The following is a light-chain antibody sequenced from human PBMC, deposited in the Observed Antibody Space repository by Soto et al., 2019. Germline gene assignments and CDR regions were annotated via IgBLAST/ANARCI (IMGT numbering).Light chain of an antibody. CDR1: SSDVGVYNY. CDR3: SSFTTSSTWV. V-gene: IGLV2-14*01. CDR2: EVS. Sequence: QSVLTQPASVSGSPGQSMTISCTGTSSDVGVYNYVSWYQQHPGKAPKLIIYEVSNRPSGVSNRFSGSKSGNTASLTISGLQPEDDGDYFCSSFTTSSTWVFGGGTKVTVL. J-gene: IGLJ3*02.